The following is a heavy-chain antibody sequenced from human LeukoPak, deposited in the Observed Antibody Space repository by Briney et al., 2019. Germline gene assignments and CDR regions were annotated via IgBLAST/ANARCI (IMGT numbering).Heavy chain of an antibody. CDR3: ARGQFNTGPEDY. CDR2: ISDSSDTI. D-gene: IGHD2-8*02. V-gene: IGHV3-48*01. Sequence: GGSLRLSCAASGFTFSTYSMNWVRQAPGKGLEWLSYISDSSDTIYYADSVKGRFTISRDNAKNSLYLQINSLRAEDTAVYYCARGQFNTGPEDYWGQGTLVTVSS. CDR1: GFTFSTYS. J-gene: IGHJ4*02.